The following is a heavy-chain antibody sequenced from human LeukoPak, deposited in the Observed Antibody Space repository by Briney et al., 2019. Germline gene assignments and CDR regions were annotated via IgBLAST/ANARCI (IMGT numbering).Heavy chain of an antibody. V-gene: IGHV3-21*01. J-gene: IGHJ4*02. CDR2: ISSSSSYI. CDR1: GFTSSSYS. CDR3: ARGIVATLDYFDY. D-gene: IGHD5-12*01. Sequence: GGSLRLSCAASGFTSSSYSMNWVRQAPGKGLEWVSSISSSSSYIYYADSVKGRFTISRDNAKNSLYLQMNSLRAEDTAVYYCARGIVATLDYFDYWGQGTLVAVSS.